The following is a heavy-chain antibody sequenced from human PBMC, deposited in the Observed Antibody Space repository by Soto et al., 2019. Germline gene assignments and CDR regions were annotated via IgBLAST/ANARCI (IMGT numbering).Heavy chain of an antibody. D-gene: IGHD4-17*01. J-gene: IGHJ3*02. CDR2: IIPICGTA. V-gene: IGHV1-69*12. CDR3: AREHDYGGNGAFDI. CDR1: GGTFSSYA. Sequence: QVHLVQSGAEVKKPGSSVKVSCKASGGTFSSYAISWVRQAPGQGLEWMGGIIPICGTANYAQKFKGRVTITADESSNTGYMELSSLRSEDKAVYYCAREHDYGGNGAFDIWGQGTMVTVSS.